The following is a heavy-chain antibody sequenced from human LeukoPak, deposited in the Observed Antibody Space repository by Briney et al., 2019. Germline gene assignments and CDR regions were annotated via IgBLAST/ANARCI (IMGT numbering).Heavy chain of an antibody. J-gene: IGHJ4*02. CDR1: GFTFSSYT. Sequence: GGSLRLSCAASGFTFSSYTMNWVRQAPGKGLEWVSYIDLSGSTLYYVDSVKGRFTISRDNAKNSLYLQMNSLRAEDTAVYYCATRLRPWQFDYWGQGTLVTVSS. CDR3: ATRLRPWQFDY. D-gene: IGHD6-6*01. V-gene: IGHV3-48*04. CDR2: IDLSGSTL.